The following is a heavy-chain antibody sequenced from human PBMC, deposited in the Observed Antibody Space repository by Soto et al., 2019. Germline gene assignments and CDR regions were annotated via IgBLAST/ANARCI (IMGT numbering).Heavy chain of an antibody. J-gene: IGHJ6*02. CDR3: AQAICGYQYYCYGMDV. Sequence: EVQLLESGGGLVQPGGSLRLSCAGSGFTFSNFAMTWVRQAPGKGLEWVSAISASGASTYYADSVKGRFTVSRDNSKNPLYLHITGLRGEDTAVYYCAQAICGYQYYCYGMDVSGQGTTVTVSS. CDR1: GFTFSNFA. CDR2: ISASGAST. D-gene: IGHD2-2*01. V-gene: IGHV3-23*01.